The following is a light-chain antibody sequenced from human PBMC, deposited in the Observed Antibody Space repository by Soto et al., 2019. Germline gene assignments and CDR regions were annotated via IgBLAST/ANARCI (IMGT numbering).Light chain of an antibody. CDR3: QQYLSIPLS. J-gene: IGKJ4*01. CDR2: WAS. Sequence: DIVMTQSPDSLAVSLGERATINCKSSQSVFYSSNNENFLAWYQQKPGQPPKLLIYWASIRESGVPDRFIGSGSWTDFSLTSSSLQAEDVGVYYCQQYLSIPLSFGGGTKVEIK. CDR1: QSVFYSSNNENF. V-gene: IGKV4-1*01.